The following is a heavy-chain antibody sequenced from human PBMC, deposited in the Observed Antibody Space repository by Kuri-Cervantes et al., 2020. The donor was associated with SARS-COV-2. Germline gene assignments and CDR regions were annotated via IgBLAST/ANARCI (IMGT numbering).Heavy chain of an antibody. CDR1: GFTFSSYG. V-gene: IGHV3-21*01. D-gene: IGHD6-13*01. CDR3: ARAPRIAAAGTLDY. CDR2: ISGSGGST. Sequence: GESLKISCAASGFTFSSYGMHWVRQAPGKGLEWVSAISGSGGSTYYADSVKGRLTISRDNAKNSLYLQMNSLRAEDTAVYYCARAPRIAAAGTLDYWGQGTLVTVSS. J-gene: IGHJ4*02.